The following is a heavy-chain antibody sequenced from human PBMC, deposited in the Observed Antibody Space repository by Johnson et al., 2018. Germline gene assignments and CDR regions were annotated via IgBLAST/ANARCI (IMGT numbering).Heavy chain of an antibody. J-gene: IGHJ3*02. CDR2: ISHNEIDK. CDR3: AREAYSSGRAGIFHI. Sequence: QVQLVQSGGGVVQPGTSLRLSCGVSGVTLSTSIMHCVRQAPGKGLEWVALISHNEIDKQYGDSAKDRFTISRDISKNTGYLQMNSLGVEDTAVYYCAREAYSSGRAGIFHIWGQGTMVTVSS. D-gene: IGHD6-19*01. V-gene: IGHV3-30-3*01. CDR1: GVTLSTSI.